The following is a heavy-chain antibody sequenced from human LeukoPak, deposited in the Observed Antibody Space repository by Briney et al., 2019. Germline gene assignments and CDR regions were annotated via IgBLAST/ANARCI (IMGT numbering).Heavy chain of an antibody. D-gene: IGHD3-22*01. CDR2: IYTSGST. J-gene: IGHJ3*02. Sequence: SETLSLTCTVSGGSISSGSYYWSWIRQPAGKGLEWIGRIYTSGSTNYNPSLKSRVTISVDTSKNQFSLKLSSVTAADTAVYYCARLPYYYDSSGSHAFDIWGQGTMVTVSS. V-gene: IGHV4-61*02. CDR1: GGSISSGSYY. CDR3: ARLPYYYDSSGSHAFDI.